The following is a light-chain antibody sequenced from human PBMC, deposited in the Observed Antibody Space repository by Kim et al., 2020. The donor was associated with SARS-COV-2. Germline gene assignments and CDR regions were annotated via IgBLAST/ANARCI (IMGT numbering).Light chain of an antibody. J-gene: IGLJ3*02. Sequence: SYELTQPPSVSVSPGQTASITCSGDKLGDKYACWYQQKPGQSPVLVIYQDSKRPSGIPERFSGSNSGNTATLTISGTQAMDEADYYCQAWDSSTARRVFGGGTQLTVL. CDR3: QAWDSSTARRV. CDR2: QDS. V-gene: IGLV3-1*01. CDR1: KLGDKY.